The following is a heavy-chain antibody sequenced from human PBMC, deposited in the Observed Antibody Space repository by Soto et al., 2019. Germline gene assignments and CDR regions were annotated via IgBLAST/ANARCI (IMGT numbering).Heavy chain of an antibody. CDR1: GGSISSSSYY. V-gene: IGHV4-39*01. CDR2: IYYSGST. CDR3: ARRAAYCGGDCYNNWFDP. J-gene: IGHJ5*02. D-gene: IGHD2-21*02. Sequence: PSETLSLTCTVSGGSISSSSYYWGWIRHPPGEGLEWIGSIYYSGSTYYNPSLKSRVTISVDTSKNQFFLKLSSVTAADTAVYYCARRAAYCGGDCYNNWFDPWGQGTLVTVSS.